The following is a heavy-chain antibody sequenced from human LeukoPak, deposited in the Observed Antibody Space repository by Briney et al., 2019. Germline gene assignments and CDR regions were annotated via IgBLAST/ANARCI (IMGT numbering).Heavy chain of an antibody. CDR2: ISFDGSHE. CDR3: AKQEIGTTWSVGY. J-gene: IGHJ4*02. CDR1: GFTFSRYC. V-gene: IGHV3-30*18. D-gene: IGHD1-14*01. Sequence: GGALRLSCAASGFTFSRYCMHRVRPAPGQGPGWVAVISFDGSHEYYADSVKGRFTISRDTSKNTLYLQMNSLRAEDTAVYYCAKQEIGTTWSVGYWGQGTLVTVSS.